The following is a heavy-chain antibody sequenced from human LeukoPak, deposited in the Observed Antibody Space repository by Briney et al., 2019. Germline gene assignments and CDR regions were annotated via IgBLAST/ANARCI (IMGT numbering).Heavy chain of an antibody. CDR2: ISSSSSYI. V-gene: IGHV3-21*01. J-gene: IGHJ6*03. Sequence: PGGSLRLSCAASGFTFSSYSMNWVRQAPGKGLEWVSSISSSSSYIYYADSVKGRFTISRDNAKNSLYLQMNSLRAEDTAVYYCAKDYRYYGSGSHMDVWGKGTTVTISS. CDR3: AKDYRYYGSGSHMDV. D-gene: IGHD3-10*01. CDR1: GFTFSSYS.